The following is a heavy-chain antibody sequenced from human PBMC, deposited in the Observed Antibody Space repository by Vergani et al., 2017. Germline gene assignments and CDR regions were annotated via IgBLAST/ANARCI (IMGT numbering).Heavy chain of an antibody. Sequence: EVQLVESGGGLVKPGGSLRLSCAASGFTFSSYSMNWVRQAPGKGLEWVSSISSSSSYIYYADSVKGRFTISSYKAKNSLYLQMNSLRAEDTAVYYCARDMKGSSGSRPGGTNSRRNYYYYYGMDVWGQGTTVTVSS. J-gene: IGHJ6*02. CDR3: ARDMKGSSGSRPGGTNSRRNYYYYYGMDV. D-gene: IGHD3-10*01. V-gene: IGHV3-21*01. CDR1: GFTFSSYS. CDR2: ISSSSSYI.